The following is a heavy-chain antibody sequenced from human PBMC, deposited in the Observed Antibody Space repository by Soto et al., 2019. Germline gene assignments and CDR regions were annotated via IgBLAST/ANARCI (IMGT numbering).Heavy chain of an antibody. V-gene: IGHV3-48*04. Sequence: GGSLRLSCATSGFSFSSHNMNWVRQAPGRGLEWISYISSSGSTIYYADSVKGRFTISRDNAKNSLYLQMNSLRAEDTAVYYCARVDPPAKSWGQGTLVTVSS. CDR1: GFSFSSHN. CDR3: ARVDPPAKS. D-gene: IGHD2-2*03. J-gene: IGHJ5*02. CDR2: ISSSGSTI.